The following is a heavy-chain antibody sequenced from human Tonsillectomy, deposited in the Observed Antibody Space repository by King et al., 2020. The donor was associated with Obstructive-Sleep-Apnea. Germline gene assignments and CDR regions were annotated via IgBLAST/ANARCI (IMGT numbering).Heavy chain of an antibody. D-gene: IGHD3-22*01. CDR2: ISSSSRYT. Sequence: VQLVESGGGLVKPGGSLRLSCAASGFTFSDYYMSWIRQAPGKGLEWVSYISSSSRYTNYADSVKGRFTISRDNAKNPLYLQMNSLRAEDTAVYYCARDREGSGYDFDYWGQGTLVTVSS. CDR3: ARDREGSGYDFDY. V-gene: IGHV3-11*06. CDR1: GFTFSDYY. J-gene: IGHJ4*02.